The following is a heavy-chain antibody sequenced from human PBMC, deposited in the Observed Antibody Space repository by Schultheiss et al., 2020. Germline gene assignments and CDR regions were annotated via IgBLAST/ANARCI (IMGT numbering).Heavy chain of an antibody. D-gene: IGHD3-22*01. V-gene: IGHV4-34*01. CDR1: GGSCSGYY. Sequence: SETLSLTCAVYGGSCSGYYWSWIRQPPGKGLEWIGEINHSGSTKYGPSLASRVIISIDRSKNQFSLNLHSVTAADTAMYYCARLTREDDYYDSSGYASWWGQGTLVTVSS. J-gene: IGHJ4*02. CDR3: ARLTREDDYYDSSGYASW. CDR2: INHSGST.